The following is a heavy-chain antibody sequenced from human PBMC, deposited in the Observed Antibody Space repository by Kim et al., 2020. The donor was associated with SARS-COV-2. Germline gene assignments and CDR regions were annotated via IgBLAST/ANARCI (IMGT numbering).Heavy chain of an antibody. Sequence: STYYNPSLKSRVTISVDTSKNQFSLKLSSVTAADTAVYYCARQESRAFDYWGQGTLVTVSS. CDR3: ARQESRAFDY. V-gene: IGHV4-39*01. J-gene: IGHJ4*02. D-gene: IGHD3-10*01. CDR2: ST.